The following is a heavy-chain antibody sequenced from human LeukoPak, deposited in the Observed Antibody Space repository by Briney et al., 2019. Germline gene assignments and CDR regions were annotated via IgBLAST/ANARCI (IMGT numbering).Heavy chain of an antibody. D-gene: IGHD3-22*01. CDR3: ARPYYYDSRIDP. V-gene: IGHV4-30-4*01. Sequence: SQTLSPTCTVSGGSISSGDYYWSWIRQPPGKGLEWIAYMYYSGSTYYNPSLKSRVTMSADTSKNQLSLKLSSVTAADTAVYYCARPYYYDSRIDPWGQGILSPSPQ. CDR1: GGSISSGDYY. J-gene: IGHJ5*02. CDR2: MYYSGST.